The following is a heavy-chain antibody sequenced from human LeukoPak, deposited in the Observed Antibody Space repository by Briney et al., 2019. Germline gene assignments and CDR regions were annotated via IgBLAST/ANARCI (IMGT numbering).Heavy chain of an antibody. J-gene: IGHJ6*02. Sequence: LSGGSLRLSCAASGFTVSSNYMSWVRQAPGKGLEWVAVISYDGSNKYYADSVKGRFTISRDNSKNTLYLQMNSLRAEDTAVYYCARGIPYYGMDVWGQGTTVTVSS. CDR2: ISYDGSNK. CDR1: GFTVSSNY. V-gene: IGHV3-30-3*01. CDR3: ARGIPYYGMDV.